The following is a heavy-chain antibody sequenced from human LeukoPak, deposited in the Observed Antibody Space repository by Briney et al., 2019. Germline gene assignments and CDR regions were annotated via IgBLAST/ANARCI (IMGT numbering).Heavy chain of an antibody. Sequence: ASVKVSCKASGYTLTSYDINWVRQATGQGLEWMGWMNPNSGNTGYAQKFQGRVTMTRNTSISTAYMELSSLRSEDTAVYYCARGRPTVTTSPLWWYRYWGQGTLVTVSS. J-gene: IGHJ4*02. CDR3: ARGRPTVTTSPLWWYRY. D-gene: IGHD4-17*01. CDR2: MNPNSGNT. CDR1: GYTLTSYD. V-gene: IGHV1-8*01.